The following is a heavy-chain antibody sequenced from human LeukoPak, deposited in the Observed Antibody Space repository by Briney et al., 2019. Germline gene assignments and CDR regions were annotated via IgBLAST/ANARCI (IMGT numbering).Heavy chain of an antibody. CDR3: ATEREKYFDF. V-gene: IGHV3-48*03. Sequence: GGSLRLSCAASGFTFSSYAMSWVRQAPGKGLEWVSYISSSGNTIFYADSVKGRFTISRDNAKNSLYLQMNSLRAEDTAFYYCATEREKYFDFWGQGTLVTVSS. J-gene: IGHJ4*02. CDR2: ISSSGNTI. CDR1: GFTFSSYA.